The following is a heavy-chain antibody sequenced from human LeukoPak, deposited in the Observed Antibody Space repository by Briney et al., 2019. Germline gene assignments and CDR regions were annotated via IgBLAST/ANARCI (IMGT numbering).Heavy chain of an antibody. Sequence: SETLSLTCTVSGGSISSYYWSWIRQPPGKGLEWIGYIYYSGSTNYNPSLMSRVTISVDTPRNQFSLRLSSVTAADTAMYYCARGGYCSSSSCYGDDAFDIWGQGTMVTVSS. CDR2: IYYSGST. CDR1: GGSISSYY. CDR3: ARGGYCSSSSCYGDDAFDI. D-gene: IGHD2-2*01. J-gene: IGHJ3*02. V-gene: IGHV4-59*01.